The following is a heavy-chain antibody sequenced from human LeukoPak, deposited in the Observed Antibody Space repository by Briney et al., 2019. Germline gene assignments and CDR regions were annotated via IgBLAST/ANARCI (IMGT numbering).Heavy chain of an antibody. CDR2: INPNSGGT. CDR1: GYTFTGYY. J-gene: IGHJ5*02. D-gene: IGHD5-12*01. V-gene: IGHV1-2*02. Sequence: ASVKVSCKASGYTFTGYYMHWVRQAPGQGLEWMGWINPNSGGTNYAQKLQGRVTMTRDTSISTAYMELSRLRSDDTAVYYCARDHHLVTTKGPHNWFDPWGQGTLVTVSS. CDR3: ARDHHLVTTKGPHNWFDP.